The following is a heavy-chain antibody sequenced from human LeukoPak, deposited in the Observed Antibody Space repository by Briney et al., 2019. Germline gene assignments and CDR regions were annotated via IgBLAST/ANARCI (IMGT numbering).Heavy chain of an antibody. D-gene: IGHD2-2*01. J-gene: IGHJ3*02. CDR1: GXTVSSNY. CDR2: IYRGGNT. V-gene: IGHV3-53*01. Sequence: GGSLRLSCAASGXTVSSNYMSWVRQAPGKGLEWVSIIYRGGNTYYADSVKGRFTISRDNSKNTLYFQMNSLRAEDTAVYYCARQYCSSTSCNGAFDIWGQGTMVTVSS. CDR3: ARQYCSSTSCNGAFDI.